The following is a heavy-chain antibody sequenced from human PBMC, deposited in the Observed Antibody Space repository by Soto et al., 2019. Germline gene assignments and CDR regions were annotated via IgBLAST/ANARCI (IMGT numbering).Heavy chain of an antibody. Sequence: QVQLVQSGAEVKKPGSSVKVSCKASGGTFRSYAISWVRQAPGHGLEWMGGIIPIFGITNYAQKFQGRVTITTAESTSTAYMELSILSAADTAVYDCARPDEGRYSSNHNYYYTLDVWVQGTTVTV. D-gene: IGHD2-21*01. V-gene: IGHV1-69*01. CDR1: GGTFRSYA. CDR2: IIPIFGIT. CDR3: ARPDEGRYSSNHNYYYTLDV. J-gene: IGHJ6*02.